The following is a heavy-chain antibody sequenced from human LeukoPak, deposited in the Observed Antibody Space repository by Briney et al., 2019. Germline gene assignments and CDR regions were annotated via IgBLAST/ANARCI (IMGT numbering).Heavy chain of an antibody. CDR3: AKTEPKYSGSIGNAFDI. CDR2: TSGSGGST. Sequence: GGSLRLSCAASGFTFSSYGMSWVRQAPGKGLESVSATSGSGGSTYYADSVKGRFTISRDNSKNTLYLQMNSLRAEDTAVYYCAKTEPKYSGSIGNAFDIWGQGTMVTVSS. D-gene: IGHD1-26*01. J-gene: IGHJ3*02. CDR1: GFTFSSYG. V-gene: IGHV3-23*01.